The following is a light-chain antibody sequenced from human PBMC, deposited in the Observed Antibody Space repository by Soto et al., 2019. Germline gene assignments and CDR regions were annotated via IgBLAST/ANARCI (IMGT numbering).Light chain of an antibody. CDR1: QSIRSD. V-gene: IGKV3-15*01. Sequence: EIVMTQSPATLSVSPGERATLSCRASQSIRSDLAWYQQKPGQAPRLLIYAASTRATSNPARFSVGGSETEFTLTNSSLQSEDFAVYYCQQNNNWPLTFGGGTKVEIK. J-gene: IGKJ4*01. CDR2: AAS. CDR3: QQNNNWPLT.